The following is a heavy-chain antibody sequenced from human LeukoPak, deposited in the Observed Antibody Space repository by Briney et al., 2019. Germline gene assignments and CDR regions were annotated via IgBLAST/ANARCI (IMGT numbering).Heavy chain of an antibody. CDR1: GGSFSGYY. Sequence: PSETLSLACAVYGGSFSGYYWSWIRQPPGKGLEWIGEINHSGSTNYNPSLKSRVTISVDTSKNQFSLKLSSVTAADTPVYYCARGRPNYDFWSGYSGRSGYYYYYMDVWGKGTTVTVSS. V-gene: IGHV4-34*01. J-gene: IGHJ6*03. D-gene: IGHD3-3*01. CDR2: INHSGST. CDR3: ARGRPNYDFWSGYSGRSGYYYYYMDV.